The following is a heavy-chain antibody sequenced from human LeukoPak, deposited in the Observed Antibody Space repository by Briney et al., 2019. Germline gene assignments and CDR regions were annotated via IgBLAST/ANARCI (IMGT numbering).Heavy chain of an antibody. J-gene: IGHJ4*02. CDR1: GGTFSSYA. Sequence: SVKVSCKASGGTFSSYAISWVRQAPGQGLEWMGGIIPIFSTANYAQKFQGRVTITADESTSTAYMELSSLRSEDTAVYYCATSMVRGVPFGYWGQGTLVTVSS. V-gene: IGHV1-69*13. CDR3: ATSMVRGVPFGY. D-gene: IGHD3-10*01. CDR2: IIPIFSTA.